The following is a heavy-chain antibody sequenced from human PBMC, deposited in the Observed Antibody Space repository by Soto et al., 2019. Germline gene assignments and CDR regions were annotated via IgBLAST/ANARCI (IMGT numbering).Heavy chain of an antibody. J-gene: IGHJ6*03. Sequence: QVQLQQWGAGLLKPSETLSLTCAVYGGSFSGYYWSWIRQPPGKGLEWIGEINHSGSTNYNPSLKSRVTISVDTSKNQFSPKLSSVTAADTAVYYCARERYCSSTSCYSPPYYYYYYMDVWGKGTTVTVSS. CDR2: INHSGST. D-gene: IGHD2-2*01. V-gene: IGHV4-34*01. CDR3: ARERYCSSTSCYSPPYYYYYYMDV. CDR1: GGSFSGYY.